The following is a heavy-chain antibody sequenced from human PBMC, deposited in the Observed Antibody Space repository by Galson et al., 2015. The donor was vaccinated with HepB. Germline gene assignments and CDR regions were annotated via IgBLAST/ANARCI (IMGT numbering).Heavy chain of an antibody. J-gene: IGHJ4*02. CDR3: ARDRGYCSGGSCYPGDY. CDR2: ISAYNGNT. Sequence: SVKVSCKASGYTFTSYGISWVRQAPGQGLEWMGWISAYNGNTNYAQKLQGRVTMTTDTSTSTAYMELRSLRSDDTAVYYGARDRGYCSGGSCYPGDYWGQGTLVTVSS. CDR1: GYTFTSYG. D-gene: IGHD2-15*01. V-gene: IGHV1-18*04.